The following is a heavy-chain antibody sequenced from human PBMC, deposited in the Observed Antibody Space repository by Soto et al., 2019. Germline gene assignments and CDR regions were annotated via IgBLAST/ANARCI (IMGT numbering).Heavy chain of an antibody. D-gene: IGHD6-19*01. V-gene: IGHV3-33*01. CDR3: ARESGSSGWYFDY. CDR2: IWYDGSNK. CDR1: GFTFSSYG. Sequence: LRLSCAASGFTFSSYGMHWVRQAPGKGLEWVAVIWYDGSNKYYADSVKGRFTISRDNSKNTLYLQMNSLRAEDTAVYYCARESGSSGWYFDYWGQGTLVTVSS. J-gene: IGHJ4*02.